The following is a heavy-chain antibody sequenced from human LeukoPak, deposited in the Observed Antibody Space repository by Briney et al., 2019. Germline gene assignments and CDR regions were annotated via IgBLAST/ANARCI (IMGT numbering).Heavy chain of an antibody. CDR3: ARNTYHYDSRGYFYFDY. D-gene: IGHD3-22*01. V-gene: IGHV1-18*01. J-gene: IGHJ4*02. CDR1: GYTFASYG. Sequence: GASVKVSCKASGYTFASYGISWVRQAPGQGLEWMGWISAYNGNTNYAQRLQGRVTMTTDTSTSTAYMELRSLRADDTAVYYCARNTYHYDSRGYFYFDYWGQGTLVTVCS. CDR2: ISAYNGNT.